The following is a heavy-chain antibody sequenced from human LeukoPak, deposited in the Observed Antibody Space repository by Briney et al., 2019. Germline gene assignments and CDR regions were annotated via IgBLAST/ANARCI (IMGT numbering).Heavy chain of an antibody. Sequence: SETLSLTCTVSGAYINMNSYTWGWVRQPPGSGLEWIAALHYNGNTYSNPYLKSRVTISLDTPKNEFSLRLTSVTAADTAVYHCARLPTGYPNWFDPWGRGTLVTVSS. D-gene: IGHD3-9*01. J-gene: IGHJ5*02. CDR1: GAYINMNSYT. CDR3: ARLPTGYPNWFDP. V-gene: IGHV4-39*01. CDR2: LHYNGNT.